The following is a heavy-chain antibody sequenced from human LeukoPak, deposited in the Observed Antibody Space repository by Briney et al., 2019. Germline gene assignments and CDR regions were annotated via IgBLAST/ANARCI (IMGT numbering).Heavy chain of an antibody. D-gene: IGHD6-13*01. CDR1: GFPLSNYW. CDR2: VNSDGSTT. V-gene: IGHV3-74*01. J-gene: IGHJ4*02. CDR3: ARGYYSSSRFDS. Sequence: GGSLRLSCAASGFPLSNYWMHWVRQAPGKGPVWVSRVNSDGSTTNYADSVKGRFTISRDNAENTLYMRMNSLRPEDTAVYYCARGYYSSSRFDSWGQGTLVTVSS.